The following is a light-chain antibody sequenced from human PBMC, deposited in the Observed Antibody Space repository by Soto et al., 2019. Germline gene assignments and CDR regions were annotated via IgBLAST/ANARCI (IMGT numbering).Light chain of an antibody. CDR2: GAS. CDR3: QQYNNWPPYT. V-gene: IGKV3-15*01. Sequence: EIVMTQSPATLSVSPGERATLSCRASQSVSSNLAWYQQKPGQAPRLLIYGASTRATGIPARFSGSGSGTEFTLTISSLQSEDFAVYYCQQYNNWPPYTFAQGTKLEIE. J-gene: IGKJ2*01. CDR1: QSVSSN.